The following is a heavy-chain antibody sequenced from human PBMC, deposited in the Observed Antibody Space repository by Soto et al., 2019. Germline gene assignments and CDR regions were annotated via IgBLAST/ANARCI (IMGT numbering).Heavy chain of an antibody. Sequence: TLSLTCTVSGGSIDTFYWSWVRQPAGKGLEWIGRIFSSGSTSFNPSLESRVAMSVDTSKNHFSLNLSSVTAADMAVYYCAREGSYSAYNFAHGIQLWSFDFWGQGALVTVSS. CDR1: GGSIDTFY. CDR3: AREGSYSAYNFAHGIQLWSFDF. CDR2: IFSSGST. J-gene: IGHJ4*02. V-gene: IGHV4-4*07. D-gene: IGHD5-12*01.